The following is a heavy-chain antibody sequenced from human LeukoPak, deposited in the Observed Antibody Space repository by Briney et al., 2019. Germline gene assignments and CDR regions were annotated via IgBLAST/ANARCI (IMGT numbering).Heavy chain of an antibody. CDR3: ARGPSAWTATPQYGMDV. J-gene: IGHJ6*02. V-gene: IGHV4-34*01. CDR2: SNHSGSS. CDR1: GGSFSGYY. D-gene: IGHD3/OR15-3a*01. Sequence: PSETLSLTCAVYGGSFSGYYWTWSRQPPEKGLEWLGESNHSGSSNYNPSLKSRVTISVDTSKNQVSLKLSSVTAADTAVYYCARGPSAWTATPQYGMDVWGQGTTVTVSS.